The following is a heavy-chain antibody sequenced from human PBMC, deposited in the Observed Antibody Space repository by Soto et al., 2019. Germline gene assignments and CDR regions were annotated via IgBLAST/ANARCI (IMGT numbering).Heavy chain of an antibody. D-gene: IGHD3-22*01. CDR1: GFSLSTSGLG. Sequence: QITLTESGPTLVKPTQTLTLTCSFSGFSLSTSGLGVGWIRQPPGKALEWLALIYWDDDKHYSPSLKSRLTINKDSAKKQGVLTMTNMDPADTAKYDCAYDSSDYYFGYWGQGTLVTVSS. CDR3: AYDSSDYYFGY. J-gene: IGHJ4*02. CDR2: IYWDDDK. V-gene: IGHV2-5*02.